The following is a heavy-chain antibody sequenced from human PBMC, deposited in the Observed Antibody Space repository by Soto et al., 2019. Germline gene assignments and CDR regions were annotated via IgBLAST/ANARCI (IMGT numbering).Heavy chain of an antibody. CDR3: ARDPRRRASHYYYGMDV. CDR2: IDPSDSYT. V-gene: IGHV5-10-1*01. CDR1: GYSFTSYW. Sequence: GESLKISCKGSGYSFTSYWIRWVRQMPGKGLEWMGRIDPSDSYTNYSPSFQGHVTISADKSISTAYLQWSSLKASDTAMYYCARDPRRRASHYYYGMDVWGQDSTVPVSS. J-gene: IGHJ6*02.